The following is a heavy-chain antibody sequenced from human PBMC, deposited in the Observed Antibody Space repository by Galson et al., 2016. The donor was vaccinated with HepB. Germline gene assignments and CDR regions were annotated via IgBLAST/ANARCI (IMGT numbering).Heavy chain of an antibody. V-gene: IGHV3-23*01. Sequence: LRLSCAASGFTFSHYAMSWVRQAPGTGLEWVSSIRGSGYNTYYADSVKGRFTISRDNSKNIVYLQMNSLRDDDTALYYCARDAIETTWYGRVTHSYYGMDVWGQGTTVTVSS. J-gene: IGHJ6*02. D-gene: IGHD2-21*01. CDR3: ARDAIETTWYGRVTHSYYGMDV. CDR2: IRGSGYNT. CDR1: GFTFSHYA.